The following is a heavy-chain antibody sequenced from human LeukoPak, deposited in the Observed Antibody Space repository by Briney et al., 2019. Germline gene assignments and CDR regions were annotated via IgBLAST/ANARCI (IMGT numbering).Heavy chain of an antibody. J-gene: IGHJ4*02. CDR3: TTVYCSGGSCYSY. Sequence: GGSLRLSCAASGFTFSNAWMSWVRQAPGKGLEWVGRIKSKTDGGTTDYAAPVKGRFTISRDDSKNALYLQMNSLKTGDTAVYYCTTVYCSGGSCYSYWGQGTLVTVSS. D-gene: IGHD2-15*01. V-gene: IGHV3-15*01. CDR2: IKSKTDGGTT. CDR1: GFTFSNAW.